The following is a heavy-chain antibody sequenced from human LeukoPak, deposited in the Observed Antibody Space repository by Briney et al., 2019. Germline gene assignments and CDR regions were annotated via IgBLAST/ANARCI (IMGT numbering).Heavy chain of an antibody. V-gene: IGHV3-23*01. D-gene: IGHD3-10*01. CDR2: ISGSGGST. CDR3: AKDVRFGELFDY. J-gene: IGHJ4*02. Sequence: GGSLRLSCAASGFTFSSYAMSWVRQAPGKGLEWVSAISGSGGSTYYADSVKGRFTISRDNSKNTLYLQMTSLRAEDTAVYYCAKDVRFGELFDYWGQGTLVTVSS. CDR1: GFTFSSYA.